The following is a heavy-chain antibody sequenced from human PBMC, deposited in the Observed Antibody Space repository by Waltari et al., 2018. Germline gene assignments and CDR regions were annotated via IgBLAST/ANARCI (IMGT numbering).Heavy chain of an antibody. J-gene: IGHJ4*02. V-gene: IGHV3-30-3*01. D-gene: IGHD6-25*01. CDR3: ARDGSRGYDNDY. CDR1: GFTFSSYA. CDR2: ISYDGSNK. Sequence: QVQLVESGGGVVQPGRSLRLSCAASGFTFSSYAMHWVRQAPGKGLEWVAVISYDGSNKYYADSVKGRFTISRDNSKNTLYLQMNSLRAEDTAVYYCARDGSRGYDNDYWGQGTLVTVSS.